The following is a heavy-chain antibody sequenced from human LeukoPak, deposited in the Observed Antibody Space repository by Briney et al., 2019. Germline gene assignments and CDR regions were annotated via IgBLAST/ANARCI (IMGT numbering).Heavy chain of an antibody. CDR2: IWYGGSNK. J-gene: IGHJ6*02. V-gene: IGHV3-33*01. CDR1: GFTFSSYG. Sequence: QTGGSLRLSCAASGFTFSSYGMHWVRQAPGKGLEWVAVIWYGGSNKYYADSVKGRFTISRDNSKNTLYLQMNSLRVEDTAVYYCARASGNRAIYYYYGMDVWGQGTTVTVSS. CDR3: ARASGNRAIYYYYGMDV. D-gene: IGHD3-3*01.